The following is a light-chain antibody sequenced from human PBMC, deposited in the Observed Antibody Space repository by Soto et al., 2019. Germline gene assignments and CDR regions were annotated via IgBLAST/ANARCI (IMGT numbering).Light chain of an antibody. V-gene: IGKV3-20*01. CDR1: QSVNNNY. J-gene: IGKJ2*01. Sequence: EIVLTQSPGTLSLSPGERATLSCRASQSVNNNYLAGNQQKPGQAPRLLIFGASSRATGIPDRFSGSGSGTDFTLTISRLEPEDVAVYYCQHYRSSPPKYTFGQGTNLEIK. CDR3: QHYRSSPPKYT. CDR2: GAS.